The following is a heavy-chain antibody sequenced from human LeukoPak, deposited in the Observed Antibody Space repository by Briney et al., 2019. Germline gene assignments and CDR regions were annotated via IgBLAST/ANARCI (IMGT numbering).Heavy chain of an antibody. CDR2: IKQDGSEK. J-gene: IGHJ4*02. CDR3: ARDRTPTSVAAAAVW. Sequence: GGSLRLSCAASGFTFSSYWMSWVRQAPGKGLEWVANIKQDGSEKYYVDSVKGRFTISRDNAKNSLYLQMNSLRAEDTAVYYCARDRTPTSVAAAAVWWGQGTLVTVSS. D-gene: IGHD6-13*01. CDR1: GFTFSSYW. V-gene: IGHV3-7*01.